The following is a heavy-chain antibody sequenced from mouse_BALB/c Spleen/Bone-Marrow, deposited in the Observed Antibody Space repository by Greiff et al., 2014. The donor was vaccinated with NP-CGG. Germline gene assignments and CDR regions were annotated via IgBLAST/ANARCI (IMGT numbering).Heavy chain of an antibody. CDR2: ISSGSSTI. D-gene: IGHD1-2*01. J-gene: IGHJ4*01. CDR1: GFTFSSFG. Sequence: EVQLVESGGGLVQPGGSRKLSCAASGFTFSSFGMHWVRQAPEKGLEWVAYISSGSSTIYYADTVKGRFTISRDNPKNTLFLQMTSLRSEDTAMYYCARLTFPTATYYYAMDYWGQGTSVTVPS. V-gene: IGHV5-17*02. CDR3: ARLTFPTATYYYAMDY.